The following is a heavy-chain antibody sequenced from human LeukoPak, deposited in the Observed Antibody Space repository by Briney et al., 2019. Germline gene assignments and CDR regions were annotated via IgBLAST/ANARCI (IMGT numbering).Heavy chain of an antibody. V-gene: IGHV4-59*01. J-gene: IGHJ3*02. Sequence: SETVSLTCTVSGCSISSYYWSWIRQPPGKGLEWIGYIYYSGSTNYNPSLKSRVTISVDTSKNQFSLKLSSVTAADTAVYYCARDRYSSGWYKPDDAFDIWGQGTMVTVSS. CDR1: GCSISSYY. D-gene: IGHD6-19*01. CDR3: ARDRYSSGWYKPDDAFDI. CDR2: IYYSGST.